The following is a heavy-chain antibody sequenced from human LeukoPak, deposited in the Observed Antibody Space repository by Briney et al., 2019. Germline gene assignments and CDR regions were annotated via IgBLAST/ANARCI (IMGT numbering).Heavy chain of an antibody. CDR1: GFTFSSSA. Sequence: PGGSLRLSCAASGFTFSSSAMSWVRQVPGKGLEWVSGISASGGSTSYADSVRGRFTISRDNSKNTLYVQMNSLRDEDTAVYYCAKEGYYDTSGYYSQYFDFWGQGTLVTVSS. CDR2: ISASGGST. V-gene: IGHV3-23*01. CDR3: AKEGYYDTSGYYSQYFDF. J-gene: IGHJ4*02. D-gene: IGHD3-22*01.